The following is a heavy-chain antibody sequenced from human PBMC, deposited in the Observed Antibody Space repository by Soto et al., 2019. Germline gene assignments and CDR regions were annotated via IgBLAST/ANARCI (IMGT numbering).Heavy chain of an antibody. Sequence: QVQLVESGGDLVKPGGSLRLSCAASGYTFSDYYMSWIRQAPGKGLEWISYIDTSGTKIYYADSVKGRFTITRDNAKKSLYLEMNSLRDEDTAVYYCASHYEMWSGYLSPVDYWGQGTLVTFSS. D-gene: IGHD3-3*01. CDR1: GYTFSDYY. CDR2: IDTSGTKI. V-gene: IGHV3-11*01. J-gene: IGHJ4*02. CDR3: ASHYEMWSGYLSPVDY.